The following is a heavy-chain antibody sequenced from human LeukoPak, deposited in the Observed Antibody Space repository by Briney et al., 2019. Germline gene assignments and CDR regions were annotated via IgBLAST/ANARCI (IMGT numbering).Heavy chain of an antibody. Sequence: GGSLRLSCAASGFTFSSYGMHWVRQAPGKGLEWVAVISYDGSNKYYADSVKGRFTISGDNSKNTLYLQMNSLRAEDTAVYYCAKDQKPLMVRGVLFDYWGQGTLVTVSS. D-gene: IGHD3-10*01. CDR3: AKDQKPLMVRGVLFDY. CDR1: GFTFSSYG. J-gene: IGHJ4*02. CDR2: ISYDGSNK. V-gene: IGHV3-30*18.